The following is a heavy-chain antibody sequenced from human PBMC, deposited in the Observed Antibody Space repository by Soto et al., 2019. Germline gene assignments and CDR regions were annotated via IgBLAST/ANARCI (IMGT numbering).Heavy chain of an antibody. V-gene: IGHV3-23*01. CDR1: VFTFISYA. CDR3: ASQTYYYDSSGYLFPYYFDY. CDR2: ISGSGGST. Sequence: GGSLSLSCEASVFTFISYAMSWVRQAPGQGLEWVSAISGSGGSTYYADSVKGRFTISRDNSKNTLYLQMNSLRAEDTAVYYCASQTYYYDSSGYLFPYYFDYWGQGTLVTVSS. J-gene: IGHJ4*02. D-gene: IGHD3-22*01.